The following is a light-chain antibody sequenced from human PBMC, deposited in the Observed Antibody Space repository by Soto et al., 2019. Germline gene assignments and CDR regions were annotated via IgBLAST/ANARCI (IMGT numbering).Light chain of an antibody. CDR3: QESNRVPFT. Sequence: DIQMTQSPSSLSASVGDRVTITCRASQSISNYLNWYQQKLGKAPKLLIYGASSLQSGVPSRFSGSGSGTDFTLLISSLQPEDSAPYYCQESNRVPFTFGGGTKLEIK. CDR2: GAS. V-gene: IGKV1-39*01. CDR1: QSISNY. J-gene: IGKJ4*01.